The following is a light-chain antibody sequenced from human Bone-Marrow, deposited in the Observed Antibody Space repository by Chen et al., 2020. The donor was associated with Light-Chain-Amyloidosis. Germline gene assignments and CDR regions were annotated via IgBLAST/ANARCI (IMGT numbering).Light chain of an antibody. CDR3: QQFDTVPLT. V-gene: IGKV4-1*01. Sequence: DIVMTQSPDSLAVSLGERATINCKSSQSILYSSNNKNYLAWYQQKPGQPPKLLLYWASTRESGVPERFSGSGSGTDFTLTVSSLQAEDVAVYLCQQFDTVPLTFGGGTKVDLK. J-gene: IGKJ4*01. CDR1: QSILYSSNNKNY. CDR2: WAS.